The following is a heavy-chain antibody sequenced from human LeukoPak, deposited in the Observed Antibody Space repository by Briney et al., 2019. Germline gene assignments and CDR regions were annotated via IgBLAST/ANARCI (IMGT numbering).Heavy chain of an antibody. Sequence: GGSLRLSCAGSGYIFDDYGMKWVRQAPGKGLERVAGINWNGGSTGYAASVKGRCTISRDNAKTALYLEMNSLRVEDTAFYYCVRLGRDGYTYGAAYWGRGALVTVSS. CDR2: INWNGGST. CDR3: VRLGRDGYTYGAAY. CDR1: GYIFDDYG. D-gene: IGHD5-24*01. J-gene: IGHJ2*01. V-gene: IGHV3-20*04.